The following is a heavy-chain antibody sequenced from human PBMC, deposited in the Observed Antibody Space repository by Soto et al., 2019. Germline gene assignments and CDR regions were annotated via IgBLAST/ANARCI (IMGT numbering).Heavy chain of an antibody. V-gene: IGHV1-18*01. D-gene: IGHD6-6*01. CDR1: GYTFTSYG. CDR2: ISAYNGNT. J-gene: IGHJ5*02. CDR3: ARLKGSIIAARGKLNWFDP. Sequence: ASVKVSCKASGYTFTSYGISWVRQAPGQGLEWMGWISAYNGNTNYAQKLQGRVTMTTDTSTSTAYMELRSLRSDDTAVYYCARLKGSIIAARGKLNWFDPWGQGTLVTVSS.